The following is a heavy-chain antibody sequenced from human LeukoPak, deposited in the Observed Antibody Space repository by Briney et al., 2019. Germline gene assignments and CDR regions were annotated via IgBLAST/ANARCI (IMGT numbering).Heavy chain of an antibody. CDR1: GFTFSSYS. J-gene: IGHJ4*02. V-gene: IGHV3-48*01. D-gene: IGHD4-17*01. CDR3: ARDVYGDYGSDY. Sequence: GGSLRLSCAVSGFTFSSYSMNWVRQAPGKGLEWLSYISSSTRTIYYADSVKGRFTISRDNAKNSLYLQMNSLGAEDTAVYYCARDVYGDYGSDYWGQGTLVTVSS. CDR2: ISSSTRTI.